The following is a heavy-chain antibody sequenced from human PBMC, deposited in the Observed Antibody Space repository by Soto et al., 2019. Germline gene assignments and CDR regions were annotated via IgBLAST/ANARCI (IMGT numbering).Heavy chain of an antibody. D-gene: IGHD5-12*01. CDR3: ARMVRDIGRCTKPAYFDN. J-gene: IGHJ4*02. CDR1: GGSISSRIKY. CDR2: VYYIGST. Sequence: SETLSLTCTVSGGSISSRIKYWGWVRQPPGKGPAWIGNVYYIGSTDYNPSLKSRVTISVDTSKNQFSLNLRSMTAADTAMYYCARMVRDIGRCTKPAYFDNWVQGILVTDSS. V-gene: IGHV4-39*01.